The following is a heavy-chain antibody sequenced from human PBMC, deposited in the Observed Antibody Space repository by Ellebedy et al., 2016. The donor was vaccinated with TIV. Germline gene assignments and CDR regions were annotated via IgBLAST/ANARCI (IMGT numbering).Heavy chain of an antibody. D-gene: IGHD2-2*01. J-gene: IGHJ4*02. V-gene: IGHV3-30*02. CDR2: IRYDGSEK. CDR3: AKGFCTSTSCTWGN. CDR1: GFTFSSYG. Sequence: GESLKISCAASGFTFSSYGMHWVRQAPGKGLEWVAFIRYDGSEKYYADSVQGRFTISRDNSKNTLSLQMNSLRPDDTAIYYCAKGFCTSTSCTWGNWGQGTLVAVSS.